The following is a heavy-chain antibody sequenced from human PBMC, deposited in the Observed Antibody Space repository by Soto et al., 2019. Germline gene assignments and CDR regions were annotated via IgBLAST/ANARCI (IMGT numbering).Heavy chain of an antibody. D-gene: IGHD2-15*01. CDR3: ARDPIYCSGGSCYYYYGMDV. V-gene: IGHV3-33*01. CDR2: IWYDGSNK. J-gene: IGHJ6*02. CDR1: GFTFSSYG. Sequence: PGGSLRLSCAASGFTFSSYGMHWVRQAPGKGLEWVAVIWYDGSNKYYAASVKGRFTISRDNSKNTLYLQMNSLRAEDTAVYYCARDPIYCSGGSCYYYYGMDVWGQGTTVTVSS.